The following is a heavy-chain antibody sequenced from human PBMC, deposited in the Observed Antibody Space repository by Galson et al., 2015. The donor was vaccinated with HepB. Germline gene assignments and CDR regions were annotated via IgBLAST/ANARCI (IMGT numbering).Heavy chain of an antibody. Sequence: SVKVSCKASGYTFTSYDINWVRQATGQGLEWMGWMNPNSGNTGYAQKFQGRVTMTRNTSISTAYMELSSLRSEDTAVYYCASGIAARSGRGPDYYYGMDVWGQGTTVTVSS. CDR1: GYTFTSYD. CDR3: ASGIAARSGRGPDYYYGMDV. V-gene: IGHV1-8*01. D-gene: IGHD6-6*01. CDR2: MNPNSGNT. J-gene: IGHJ6*02.